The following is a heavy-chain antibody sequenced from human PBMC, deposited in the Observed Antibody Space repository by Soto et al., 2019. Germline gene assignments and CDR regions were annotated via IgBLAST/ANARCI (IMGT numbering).Heavy chain of an antibody. V-gene: IGHV5-10-1*01. CDR2: IDPSDSYT. J-gene: IGHJ3*02. D-gene: IGHD1-7*01. CDR1: GYSFTIDC. CDR3: ARHTTGTTGVGAFDI. Sequence: PGASLKISCNGSGYSFTIDCISLVLQMPGKGLEWMGRIDPSDSYTNYSPSFQGHVTISADKSISTAYLQWSSLKASDTAMYYCARHTTGTTGVGAFDIWGQGTMVTVSS.